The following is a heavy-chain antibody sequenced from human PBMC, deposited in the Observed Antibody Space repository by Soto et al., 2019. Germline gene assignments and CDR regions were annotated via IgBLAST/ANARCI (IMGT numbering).Heavy chain of an antibody. J-gene: IGHJ5*02. V-gene: IGHV1-69*01. CDR1: GGTFSSYA. D-gene: IGHD6-19*01. Sequence: QVQLVQSGAEVKKPGSSVKVSCKASGGTFSSYAISWVRQAPGQGLEWVGGIIPIFGTANYAQKFQGRVTITADESTSTAYMELSSLRCEDTAVYYCARVSAVAVGLLGWFDPWGQGTLVTVSS. CDR2: IIPIFGTA. CDR3: ARVSAVAVGLLGWFDP.